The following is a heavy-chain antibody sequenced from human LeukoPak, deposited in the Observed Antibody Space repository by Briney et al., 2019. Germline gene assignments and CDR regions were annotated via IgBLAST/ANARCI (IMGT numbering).Heavy chain of an antibody. CDR3: ARGHMLTGYYNFAWFDP. CDR2: IGTAGDT. CDR1: GFTFSSYD. J-gene: IGHJ5*02. D-gene: IGHD3-9*01. V-gene: IGHV3-13*01. Sequence: GGSLRLSCAASGFTFSSYDMHWVRQPTGKGLEWVSAIGTAGDTYYSHSVKGRFTISRENAKNSLYLHMNSLSAGDTAVYFCARGHMLTGYYNFAWFDPWGQGTLVTVSS.